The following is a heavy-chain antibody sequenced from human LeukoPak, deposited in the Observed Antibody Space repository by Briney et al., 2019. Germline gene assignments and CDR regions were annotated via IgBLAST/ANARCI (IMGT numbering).Heavy chain of an antibody. D-gene: IGHD5-18*01. CDR2: IYYSGST. V-gene: IGHV4-59*08. CDR1: GGSFSSFY. CDR3: ARHVGYGNNWFDP. Sequence: SETLSLTCAVYGGSFSSFYWSWIRQPPGKGLEWIGYIYYSGSTNYNPSLNSRVIISVDTSKNQFSLKLRSVTAADTAAYYCARHVGYGNNWFDPWGQGTLVTVSS. J-gene: IGHJ5*02.